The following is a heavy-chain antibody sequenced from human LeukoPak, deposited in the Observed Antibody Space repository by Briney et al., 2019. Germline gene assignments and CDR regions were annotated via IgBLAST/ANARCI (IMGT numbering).Heavy chain of an antibody. CDR1: GFTFGCYG. CDR2: IAYDGSRA. V-gene: IGHV3-33*01. J-gene: IGHJ4*02. Sequence: GALRLSCAGSGFTFGCYGMHWVRQTPSQGLEWVAVIAYDGSRAFYADSVKGRFTISRDNSKNTMSVQMDDLRAEDTAVYYCTRYNNDHFDYWGQGTLVTVSS. CDR3: TRYNNDHFDY. D-gene: IGHD1-14*01.